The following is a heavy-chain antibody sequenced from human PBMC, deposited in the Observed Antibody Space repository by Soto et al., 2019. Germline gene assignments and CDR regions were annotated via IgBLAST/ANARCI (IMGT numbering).Heavy chain of an antibody. V-gene: IGHV4-59*11. CDR3: AVAHSGSNGVCYNRGWFAP. CDR1: CGSINSPY. D-gene: IGHD2-8*01. CDR2: IYYSGST. J-gene: IGHJ5*02. Sequence: QVQLQESGPGLVKPSETLSLTCTVSCGSINSPYWGWIRQPPGPGLGWKGYIYYSGSTNYNPTHKSRATITVATFKNQFSLKLYSVTAADTAVYYWAVAHSGSNGVCYNRGWFAPWGQGTLVTVSS.